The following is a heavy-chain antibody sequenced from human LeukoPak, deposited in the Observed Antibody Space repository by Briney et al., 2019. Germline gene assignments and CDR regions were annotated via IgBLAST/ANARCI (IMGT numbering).Heavy chain of an antibody. CDR1: GFTFSSYG. D-gene: IGHD1-26*01. J-gene: IGHJ6*02. V-gene: IGHV3-33*06. CDR3: AKDKGWGYSAYDCYGMDV. CDR2: IWYDGSNK. Sequence: GGSLRLSCAASGFTFSSYGMHWVRQAPGKGLEWVAVIWYDGSNKYYADSVKGRFTISRDNSKNTLYLQMNSLRAEDTAVYYCAKDKGWGYSAYDCYGMDVWGQGTTVTVSS.